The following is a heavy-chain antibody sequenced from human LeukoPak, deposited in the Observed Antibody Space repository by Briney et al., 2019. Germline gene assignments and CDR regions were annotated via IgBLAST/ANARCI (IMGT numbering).Heavy chain of an antibody. Sequence: NPSETLSLTCSVSXAXXRGSQLXWGWIXXXXXXGXEWVGIAYYSGTTFYTPSLKSRVTISIDTSKNEFSLKLISVTVADTATYYCAQLERRTAFEIWGRGT. V-gene: IGHV4-39*01. CDR2: AYYSGTT. CDR3: AQLERRTAFEI. D-gene: IGHD1-1*01. J-gene: IGHJ3*02. CDR1: XAXXRGSQLX.